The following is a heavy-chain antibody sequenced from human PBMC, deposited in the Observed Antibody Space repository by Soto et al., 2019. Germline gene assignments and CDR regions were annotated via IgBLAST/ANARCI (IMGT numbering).Heavy chain of an antibody. V-gene: IGHV3-23*01. Sequence: GGSLRLSCATSGFSFSNYGMNWVRHAPGKGLEWVSGITKTGRSTFIADSVRGRFTISRDNLKNIMYLQMNSLRVDDTALYYCTKDAEAYDFAFDKWGQGTMVTVSS. CDR3: TKDAEAYDFAFDK. CDR1: GFSFSNYG. J-gene: IGHJ3*02. CDR2: ITKTGRST. D-gene: IGHD3-3*01.